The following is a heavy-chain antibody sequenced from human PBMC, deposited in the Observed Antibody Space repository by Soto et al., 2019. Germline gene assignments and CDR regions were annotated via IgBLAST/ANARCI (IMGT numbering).Heavy chain of an antibody. CDR3: GRDLFGLANFDY. CDR2: IYYSGST. D-gene: IGHD3-3*01. Sequence: SETLSLTCTVSGGSISSYYWSWIRQPPGKGLEWIGYIYYSGSTNYNPSLKSRVTISVDTSKNQFSLQLSSVTAADTAFYYCGRDLFGLANFDYWGQGTLVTVSS. V-gene: IGHV4-59*01. CDR1: GGSISSYY. J-gene: IGHJ4*02.